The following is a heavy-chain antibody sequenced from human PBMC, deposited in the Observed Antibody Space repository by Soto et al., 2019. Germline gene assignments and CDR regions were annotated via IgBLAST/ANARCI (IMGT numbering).Heavy chain of an antibody. Sequence: EVQLLESGGGLVQPGGSLRLSCAASGLTLSSSAMNWVRQAPGKGLQWVSAVSGGDTYYADFAKGRFTISRDNSKXXVYLYMNNLRVEDTAVYYCAKCVWRSRGWCNWMDPWGQGTLVTVSS. D-gene: IGHD6-19*01. CDR3: AKCVWRSRGWCNWMDP. V-gene: IGHV3-23*01. CDR2: VSGGDT. J-gene: IGHJ5*02. CDR1: GLTLSSSA.